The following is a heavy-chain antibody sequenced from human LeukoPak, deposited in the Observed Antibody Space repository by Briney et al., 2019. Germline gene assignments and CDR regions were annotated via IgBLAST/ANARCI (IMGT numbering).Heavy chain of an antibody. V-gene: IGHV3-9*01. CDR2: ISWNSGSI. J-gene: IGHJ6*02. Sequence: GGSLRLSCAASGFSFDDYAMHWVRQAPGKGLEWVSGISWNSGSIGYADSVKGRFTISRDNAKSSLYLQMNSLRAEDTALYYCAKGQIAVAGNYYYYYGMDVWGQGTTVTVSS. D-gene: IGHD6-19*01. CDR1: GFSFDDYA. CDR3: AKGQIAVAGNYYYYYGMDV.